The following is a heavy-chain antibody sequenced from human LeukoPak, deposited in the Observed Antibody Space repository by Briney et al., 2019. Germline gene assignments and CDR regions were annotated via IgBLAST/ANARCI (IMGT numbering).Heavy chain of an antibody. V-gene: IGHV3-7*01. J-gene: IGHJ4*02. Sequence: GGSLRLSCAASGFTFSNYWMHWVRQAPGKGLEWVGNIKQDGSEKYYVDSVKGRFTISRDNAKNSLYLQMISLRAEDTAIYYCARDYYGSGSHDYWGQGTLVTVSS. CDR2: IKQDGSEK. D-gene: IGHD3-10*01. CDR1: GFTFSNYW. CDR3: ARDYYGSGSHDY.